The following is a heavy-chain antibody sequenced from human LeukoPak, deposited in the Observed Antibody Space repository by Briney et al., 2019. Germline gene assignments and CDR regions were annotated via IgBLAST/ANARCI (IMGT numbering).Heavy chain of an antibody. J-gene: IGHJ4*02. CDR1: GFTFSSYE. Sequence: GGSLRLSCAASGFTFSSYEMNWVRQAPGKGLEWVSYISSSGSTIYYADSVKGRFTISRDNAKNSLYLQMNSLRAEDTAAYYCARYGAVAGGVYWGQGTLVTVSS. CDR3: ARYGAVAGGVY. D-gene: IGHD6-19*01. CDR2: ISSSGSTI. V-gene: IGHV3-48*03.